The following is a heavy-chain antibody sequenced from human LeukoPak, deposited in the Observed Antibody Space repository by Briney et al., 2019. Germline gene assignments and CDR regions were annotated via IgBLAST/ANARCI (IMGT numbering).Heavy chain of an antibody. CDR1: GYTFTSYA. CDR3: ARGPLRNYYGSGSYYTPTDY. CDR2: INTNTGDP. J-gene: IGHJ4*02. D-gene: IGHD3-10*01. V-gene: IGHV7-4-1*02. Sequence: ASVKVSCKASGYTFTSYAMNWVRQAHGQGLKWMGWINTNTGDPTYAQGFTGRFVFSLDTSVSTAYLQISSLKAEDTAVYYCARGPLRNYYGSGSYYTPTDYWGQGTLVTVSS.